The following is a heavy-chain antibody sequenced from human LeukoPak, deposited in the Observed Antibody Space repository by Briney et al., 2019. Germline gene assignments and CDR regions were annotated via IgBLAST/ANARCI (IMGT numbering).Heavy chain of an antibody. D-gene: IGHD5-18*01. Sequence: GGSLRLSCAASGFTFSSYAMTWVRQAPGKGLEWVSVIGGSGAGTYYADSVKGRFTISRDNSKSTLYLQMNSLRVEDTAVYYCAKNGGDSYGTGHFDYWGQGTLVTVSS. J-gene: IGHJ4*02. V-gene: IGHV3-23*01. CDR1: GFTFSSYA. CDR3: AKNGGDSYGTGHFDY. CDR2: IGGSGAGT.